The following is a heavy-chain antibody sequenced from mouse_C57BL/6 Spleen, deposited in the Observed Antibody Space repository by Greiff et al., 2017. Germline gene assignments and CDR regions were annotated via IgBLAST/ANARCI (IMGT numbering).Heavy chain of an antibody. CDR1: GFTFSSYA. J-gene: IGHJ3*01. CDR2: ISSGGDYI. Sequence: EVQGVESGEGLVKPGGSLKLSCAASGFTFSSYAMSWVRQTPEKRLEWVAYISSGGDYIYYADTVKGRFTISRDNARNTLYLQMSSLKSEDTAMYYCTRDTLYYDYDWFAYWGQGTLVTVSA. CDR3: TRDTLYYDYDWFAY. D-gene: IGHD2-4*01. V-gene: IGHV5-9-1*02.